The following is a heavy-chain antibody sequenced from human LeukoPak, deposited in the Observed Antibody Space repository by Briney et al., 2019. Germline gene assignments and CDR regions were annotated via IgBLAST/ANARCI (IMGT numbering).Heavy chain of an antibody. CDR3: AKPYSREGWLLPLYY. CDR2: ISAGGST. Sequence: GGSLRLSCAASGLTFSSYAMSWVRQAPGKGLEWVSGISAGGSTNYADSVKGRFTISRDNSKNTLYLQMNSLRAEDTAVYYCAKPYSREGWLLPLYYWGQGTLVTVSS. D-gene: IGHD3-22*01. CDR1: GLTFSSYA. J-gene: IGHJ4*02. V-gene: IGHV3-23*01.